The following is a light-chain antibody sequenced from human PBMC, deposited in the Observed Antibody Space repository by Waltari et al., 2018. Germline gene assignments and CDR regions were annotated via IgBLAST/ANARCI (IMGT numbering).Light chain of an antibody. J-gene: IGKJ4*01. CDR3: QQRTNWPPSLT. CDR2: DAS. CDR1: QSISTY. Sequence: EIVLTQSPATLSMFPGERGTLSSRASQSISTYLAWYQQKPVQAPRLLIYDASNRATGIPARFSGSGSGTDFTLTISNLEPEDFAVYYCQQRTNWPPSLTFGGGTKVEMK. V-gene: IGKV3-11*01.